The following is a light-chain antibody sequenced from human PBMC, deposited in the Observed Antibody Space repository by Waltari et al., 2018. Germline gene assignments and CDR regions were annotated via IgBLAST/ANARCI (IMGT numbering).Light chain of an antibody. V-gene: IGLV2-14*03. J-gene: IGLJ2*01. CDR1: SSEVGGYNY. CDR3: SSYSRTSTLVV. CDR2: DVS. Sequence: QSALTQPASVSGSPGQSITFSCPGDSSEVGGYNYVSWYQQQPGKAPRLMIYDVSIRPSGVSNRFSGSKSGNTASLTISGLQAEDEADYYCSSYSRTSTLVVFGGGTKLAVL.